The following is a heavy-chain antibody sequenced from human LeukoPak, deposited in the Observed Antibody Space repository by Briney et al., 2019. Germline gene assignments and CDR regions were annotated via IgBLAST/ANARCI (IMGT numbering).Heavy chain of an antibody. Sequence: PGESLRLSCAASGFTFSDCSMNWVRQAPGKGLEWVSSISSSSSYIYYADSVKGRFTISIDNAKNSLYLQVNSLRAEDTAVYYCARQTTVTTIDYWGQGTLVTVSS. CDR1: GFTFSDCS. J-gene: IGHJ4*02. CDR2: ISSSSSYI. CDR3: ARQTTVTTIDY. D-gene: IGHD4-11*01. V-gene: IGHV3-21*01.